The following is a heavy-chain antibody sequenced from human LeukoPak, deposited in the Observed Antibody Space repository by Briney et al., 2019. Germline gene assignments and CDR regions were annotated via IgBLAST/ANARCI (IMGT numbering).Heavy chain of an antibody. J-gene: IGHJ4*02. CDR2: VNPSGGST. CDR1: GYILTNYY. D-gene: IGHD2-15*01. CDR3: ARGCSGGSCHDY. Sequence: ASVKVSCKASGYILTNYYMHWVRQAPGQGLEWMGIVNPSGGSTSYAQKFQGRVTMTRDMPTSTVYMELSSLRSEDTAVYYCARGCSGGSCHDYWGQGTLVTVSS. V-gene: IGHV1-46*01.